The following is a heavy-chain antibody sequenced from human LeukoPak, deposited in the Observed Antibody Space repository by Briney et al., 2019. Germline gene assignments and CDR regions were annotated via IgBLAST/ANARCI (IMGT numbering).Heavy chain of an antibody. J-gene: IGHJ4*02. CDR2: IRFDGSDK. CDR3: AKVMASNWNDVDFDC. D-gene: IGHD1-20*01. CDR1: GFNFNNNG. V-gene: IGHV3-30*02. Sequence: GGSLRLSCAASGFNFNNNGMHWVRQAPGKGLEWVAFIRFDGSDKYYTDSVKGRFTISRDNSKNTLYLQMNSLRDEDTALYYCAKVMASNWNDVDFDCWGQGTLVTVSS.